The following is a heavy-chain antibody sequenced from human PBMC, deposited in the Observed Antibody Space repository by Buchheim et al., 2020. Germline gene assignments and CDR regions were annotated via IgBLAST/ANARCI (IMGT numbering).Heavy chain of an antibody. V-gene: IGHV1-3*01. CDR1: GYTFTSYA. J-gene: IGHJ4*02. CDR3: ASNDFWSGIFDN. D-gene: IGHD3-3*01. Sequence: QVQLVQSGAEVKKPWASVKVSCKASGYTFTSYAMHWVRQAPGQRLEWMGWINAVNDQTKYSQKFQGRITLTRDTSATTAYMELSNLRSEDTAVYYCASNDFWSGIFDNWGQGTL. CDR2: INAVNDQT.